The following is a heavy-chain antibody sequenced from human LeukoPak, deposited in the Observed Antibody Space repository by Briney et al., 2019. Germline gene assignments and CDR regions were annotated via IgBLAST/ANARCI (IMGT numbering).Heavy chain of an antibody. Sequence: WETLSLTCTVTGGSISSSSYYWGWIRQPPGKGLEWIGSIYYSGSTYYNPSLKSRVTISVDTSKNQFSLKLSSVTAADTAVYYCARHERVYCGGDCYSYWYFDLWGRGTLVTVSS. D-gene: IGHD2-21*02. CDR1: GGSISSSSYY. V-gene: IGHV4-39*01. J-gene: IGHJ2*01. CDR3: ARHERVYCGGDCYSYWYFDL. CDR2: IYYSGST.